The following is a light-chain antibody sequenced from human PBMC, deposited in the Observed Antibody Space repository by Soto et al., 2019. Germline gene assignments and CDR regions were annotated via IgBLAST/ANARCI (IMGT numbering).Light chain of an antibody. CDR1: QSVSNNY. CDR2: GAS. V-gene: IGKV3-20*01. J-gene: IGKJ1*01. CDR3: QQYGSSGT. Sequence: EIVLTQSPGTLSLSPGERATLSCRASQSVSNNYLAWYQQKPGQAPRLLIYGASNRATGIPDRFSGSGSGTVFTLTISRLEPEDFAVYYCQQYGSSGTFGQGTKVDIK.